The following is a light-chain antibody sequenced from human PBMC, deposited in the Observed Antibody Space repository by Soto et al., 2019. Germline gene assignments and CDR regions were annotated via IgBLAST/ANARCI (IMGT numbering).Light chain of an antibody. V-gene: IGKV1-5*03. CDR2: KAS. Sequence: DIQMTHSPSTLSASVGDRVIIICRASQSISVWLAWYQQKPGKAPTLLIYKASSLESGAPSRIGGSGSGTEFTLTISSLQPDDSASSYCQQYNNFWTFGQGTKVDIK. CDR1: QSISVW. CDR3: QQYNNFWT. J-gene: IGKJ1*01.